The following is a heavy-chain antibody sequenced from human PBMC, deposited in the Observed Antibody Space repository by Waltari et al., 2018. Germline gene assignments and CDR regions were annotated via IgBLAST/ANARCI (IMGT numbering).Heavy chain of an antibody. D-gene: IGHD2-2*01. Sequence: QVQLVQSGAEVKKPGASVKVSCKASGYTFTSYAMHWVRQAPGQRLEWMGWINAGNGNTKYSQKFQGRVTITRDTSASTAYMELSSLRSEDTAVYYCASHGYCSSTSCYRSTSYYYYGMDVWGQGTTVTVSS. CDR1: GYTFTSYA. V-gene: IGHV1-3*01. CDR3: ASHGYCSSTSCYRSTSYYYYGMDV. J-gene: IGHJ6*02. CDR2: INAGNGNT.